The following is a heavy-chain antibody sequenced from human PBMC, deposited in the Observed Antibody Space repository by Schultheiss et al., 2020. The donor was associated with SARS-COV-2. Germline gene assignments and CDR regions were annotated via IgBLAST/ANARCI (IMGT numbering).Heavy chain of an antibody. V-gene: IGHV3-23*01. D-gene: IGHD2-15*01. CDR3: AREESGGSCYSSCYYGMDV. CDR1: GFTFSSYA. CDR2: ISGSGGST. Sequence: GGSLRLSCAASGFTFSSYAMSWVRQAPGKGLEWVSGISGSGGSTYYADSVKGRFTISRDNSKNTLYLQMNSLRAEDTAVYYCAREESGGSCYSSCYYGMDVWGQGTTVTVSS. J-gene: IGHJ6*02.